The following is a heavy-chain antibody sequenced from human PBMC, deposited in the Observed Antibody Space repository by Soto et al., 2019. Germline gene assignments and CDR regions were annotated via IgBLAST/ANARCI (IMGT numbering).Heavy chain of an antibody. Sequence: QVQLVESGGGVVQPERSLRLSCAASGFTFSRQAMHWVRQAPGRGLEWVAVIWYHGIDKYYADSVKGRFTISRDNSKNTVYLQMNSLRGEDTAVYYCATGFLGLCTGGNCPLDYSGQGTLVTVSS. CDR3: ATGFLGLCTGGNCPLDY. V-gene: IGHV3-33*01. CDR1: GFTFSRQA. D-gene: IGHD2-15*01. CDR2: IWYHGIDK. J-gene: IGHJ4*02.